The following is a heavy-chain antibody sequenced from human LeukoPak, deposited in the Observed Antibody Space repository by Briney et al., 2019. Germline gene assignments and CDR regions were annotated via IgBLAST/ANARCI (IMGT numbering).Heavy chain of an antibody. Sequence: PSETLSLTCTVSGGSISSGGYYWSWIRQHPGKGLEWIGYIYYSGSTYYNPSLKSRVTISVDTSKNQFSLKLSSVTAADTAVYYCARVAVTTVTNYYYYYGMDVWGQGTTVTVSS. CDR2: IYYSGST. J-gene: IGHJ6*02. CDR1: GGSISSGGYY. V-gene: IGHV4-31*03. D-gene: IGHD4-17*01. CDR3: ARVAVTTVTNYYYYYGMDV.